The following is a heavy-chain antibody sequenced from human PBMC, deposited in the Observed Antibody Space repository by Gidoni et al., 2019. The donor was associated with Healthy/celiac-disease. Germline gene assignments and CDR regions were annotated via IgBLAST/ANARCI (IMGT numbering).Heavy chain of an antibody. Sequence: QVQLVESGGGVVQPGRSLSISCAASGFTFCSYGMPWVRQAPGKGLEWVAVIWYDGSNKYYADSVKGRFTISRDNSKNTLYLQMNSLRAEDTAVYYCARDPIFGNIAAAGTPWFYYYGMDVWGQGTTVTVSS. D-gene: IGHD6-13*01. CDR1: GFTFCSYG. V-gene: IGHV3-33*01. CDR3: ARDPIFGNIAAAGTPWFYYYGMDV. J-gene: IGHJ6*02. CDR2: IWYDGSNK.